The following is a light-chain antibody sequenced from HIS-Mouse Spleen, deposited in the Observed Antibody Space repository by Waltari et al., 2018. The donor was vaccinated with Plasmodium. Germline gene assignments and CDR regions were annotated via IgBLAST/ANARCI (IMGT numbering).Light chain of an antibody. CDR2: EYS. Sequence: SDELTPPPSVSVSPGRRTGNTYYREALPTQYAYGYQQKSGQAHGLVIYEYSKRPSGLPERVSVSSSGTRATVTFSGAQVEDEADYYCYSTDSSDNHRVFGGGTKLTVL. V-gene: IGLV3-10*01. J-gene: IGLJ3*02. CDR1: ALPTQY. CDR3: YSTDSSDNHRV.